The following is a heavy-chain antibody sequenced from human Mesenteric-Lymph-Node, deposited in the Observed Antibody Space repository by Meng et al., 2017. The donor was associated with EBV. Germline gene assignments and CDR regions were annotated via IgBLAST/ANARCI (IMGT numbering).Heavy chain of an antibody. D-gene: IGHD5-12*01. CDR1: GASIRGGGYY. V-gene: IGHV4-30-4*01. Sequence: QGELQEAGAGLVKASQSLSLTCGGSGASIRGGGYYWSWRRQPPGKGLEWSGYISYSGNTNYNTSLKSRLTISLDTSNNQFSLKLKSLAAADTAVYYCARALYSGYDYFDWGQGTLVTVSS. J-gene: IGHJ1*01. CDR3: ARALYSGYDYFD. CDR2: ISYSGNT.